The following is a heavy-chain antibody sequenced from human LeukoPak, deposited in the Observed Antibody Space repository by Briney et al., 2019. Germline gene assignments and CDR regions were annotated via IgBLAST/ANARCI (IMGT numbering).Heavy chain of an antibody. V-gene: IGHV3-30*02. CDR2: IRYDGSNK. Sequence: GGSLRLSCAASGFTFSSYGMHWVRQAPGKGLEWVAFIRYDGSNKYYADSVKGRFTISRDNSKNTLYLQMNSLRAEDTAVYYCAKCGGDPYYYYYYMDVWGKGTTVTVSS. CDR3: AKCGGDPYYYYYYMDV. CDR1: GFTFSSYG. D-gene: IGHD2-21*01. J-gene: IGHJ6*03.